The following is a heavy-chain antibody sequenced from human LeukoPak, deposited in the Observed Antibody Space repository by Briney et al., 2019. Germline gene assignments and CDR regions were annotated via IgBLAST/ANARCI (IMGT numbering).Heavy chain of an antibody. J-gene: IGHJ4*02. V-gene: IGHV4-34*01. D-gene: IGHD3-22*01. CDR2: INHRGHP. CDR3: ARDPTTVVSVPYYFDF. CDR1: GGSFTGYH. Sequence: PSETLSLTCAVYGGSFTGYHWNWIRQSPQRGLEWIGEINHRGHPHYNPSLGSRLTISVDTSKNQFSLTLRSVTGADTAVYYCARDPTTVVSVPYYFDFWGQGTPVTVSS.